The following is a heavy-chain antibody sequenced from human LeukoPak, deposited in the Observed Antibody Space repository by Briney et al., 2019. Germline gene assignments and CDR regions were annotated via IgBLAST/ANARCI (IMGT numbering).Heavy chain of an antibody. J-gene: IGHJ5*02. CDR3: ARDAEAAAGRDNWFDP. CDR2: IYYSWDT. V-gene: IGHV4-39*02. D-gene: IGHD6-13*01. Sequence: SETLSLTCTVSGGSISSTSYYWGWIRQPPGKGLEWIGSIYYSWDTYYNPSLKSRVTISVDTSKNQFSLKLSSVTAADTAVYYCARDAEAAAGRDNWFDPWGQGTLVTVPS. CDR1: GGSISSTSYY.